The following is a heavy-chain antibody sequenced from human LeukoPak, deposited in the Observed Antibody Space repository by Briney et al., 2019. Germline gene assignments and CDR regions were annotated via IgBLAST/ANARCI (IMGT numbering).Heavy chain of an antibody. D-gene: IGHD4-17*01. V-gene: IGHV3-48*03. CDR3: ARGGGDYGDYQIDY. Sequence: GGSLRLSCAASGFTFSSYAMSWVRQAPGKGLEWVSLISGGGSSIYYADSVKGRFTISRDNAKNSLYLQMDSLRAEDTAVYYCARGGGDYGDYQIDYWGQGTLVTVSS. J-gene: IGHJ4*02. CDR2: ISGGGSSI. CDR1: GFTFSSYA.